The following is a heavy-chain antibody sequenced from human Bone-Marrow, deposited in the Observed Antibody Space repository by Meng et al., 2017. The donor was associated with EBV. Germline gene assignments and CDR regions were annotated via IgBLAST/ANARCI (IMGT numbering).Heavy chain of an antibody. CDR1: GDSISSFYY. CDR2: VHYTGST. D-gene: IGHD6-19*01. CDR3: ARPFPSWQSPRLDPFGA. Sequence: RQRRESGPGQVKPSETLSLTCTVSGDSISSFYYWGWIRQPPGWGLEWIGSVHYTGSTYYSPSLKSRVTVSVDTSKNQFSLRLTSVTAADTAVYYCARPFPSWQSPRLDPFGAWGQGTLVTVSS. V-gene: IGHV4-39*01. J-gene: IGHJ5*02.